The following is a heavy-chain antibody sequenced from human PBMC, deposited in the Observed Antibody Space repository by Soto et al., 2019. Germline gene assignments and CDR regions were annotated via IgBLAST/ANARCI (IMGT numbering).Heavy chain of an antibody. V-gene: IGHV3-30*03. CDR2: ISHNGSNK. Sequence: QVQLVESGGGVVQPGRSLRLSCAASGFTFTTCGMHWVRQAPGKGLEWVALISHNGSNKYYAESVKGRFTISRDNSKNTLKLQMNSLRAQDTVEYYYAMNYYDFCSGYYDYYYLDVCGKGSKVTVS. CDR1: GFTFTTCG. J-gene: IGHJ6*03. D-gene: IGHD3-3*01. CDR3: AMNYYDFCSGYYDYYYLDV.